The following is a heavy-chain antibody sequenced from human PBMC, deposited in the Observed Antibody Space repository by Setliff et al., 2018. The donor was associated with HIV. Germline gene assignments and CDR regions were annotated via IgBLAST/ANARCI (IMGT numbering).Heavy chain of an antibody. D-gene: IGHD6-19*01. CDR2: IHTSGST. V-gene: IGHV4-61*09. CDR3: VRDRVKVAGRETVYSYYHMDV. J-gene: IGHJ6*03. Sequence: NPSETLSLTCSVSGAPIDTDSYYWTWLRQSAERGLVWIGHIHTSGSTNYNPSLKSRLTITLVKSKNQFSLTLNSVTGADTAIYYCVRDRVKVAGRETVYSYYHMDVWGRGTSVTVSS. CDR1: GAPIDTDSYY.